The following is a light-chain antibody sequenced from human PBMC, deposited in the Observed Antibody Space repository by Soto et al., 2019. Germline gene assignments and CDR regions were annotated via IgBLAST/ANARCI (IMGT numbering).Light chain of an antibody. J-gene: IGKJ2*01. V-gene: IGKV1-39*01. CDR2: AAS. CDR3: QQSYSTPYT. CDR1: QSISNY. Sequence: DTQMTQSPASLSASVGDRVTITCRASQSISNYLNWYQQKPGKAPKLLIYAASSLQSGVPPRFSGRGSGTDFTLAISSLQPEDFETYYCQQSYSTPYTFGQGTK.